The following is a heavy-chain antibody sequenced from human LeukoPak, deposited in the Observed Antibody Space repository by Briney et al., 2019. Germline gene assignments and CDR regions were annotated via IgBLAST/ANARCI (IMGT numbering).Heavy chain of an antibody. Sequence: SGGSLRLSCAASGFTFSSYAMSWVRQAPGKGLEWVSAISGSGGSTYYADSVKGRFTISRDNSNNTLHLQMNSLRPDDSALYYCAREDNPLWFDPWGQGTLVTVSS. D-gene: IGHD1-1*01. CDR2: ISGSGGST. CDR1: GFTFSSYA. CDR3: AREDNPLWFDP. V-gene: IGHV3-23*01. J-gene: IGHJ5*02.